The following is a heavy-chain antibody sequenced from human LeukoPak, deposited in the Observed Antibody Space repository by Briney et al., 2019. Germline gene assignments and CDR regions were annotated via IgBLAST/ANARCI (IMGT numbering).Heavy chain of an antibody. D-gene: IGHD1-26*01. V-gene: IGHV1-3*01. CDR1: GFPFTSYA. CDR2: VNADNSNT. J-gene: IGHJ4*02. CDR3: ARVFPPVGPFDY. Sequence: ASVKVSCKASGFPFTSYAIHWVRQAPGQRLEWMGWVNADNSNTNYAQKLQGRVTMTTDTSTSTAYMELRSLRSDDTAVYYCARVFPPVGPFDYWGQGTLVTVSS.